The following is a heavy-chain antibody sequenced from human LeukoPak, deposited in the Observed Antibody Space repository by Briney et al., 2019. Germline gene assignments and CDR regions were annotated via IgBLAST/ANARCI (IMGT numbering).Heavy chain of an antibody. Sequence: PGGSLRLSCAASGFTFSSSAMSWVRQAPGKGLEWVSAISGSSGSTYYADSVKGRFTISRDNSKNTLYLQMNSLRAEDTAVYYCAKDLDCSSTNCYPDYWGQGTRVTVSS. CDR3: AKDLDCSSTNCYPDY. CDR1: GFTFSSSA. D-gene: IGHD2-2*01. V-gene: IGHV3-23*01. CDR2: ISGSSGST. J-gene: IGHJ4*02.